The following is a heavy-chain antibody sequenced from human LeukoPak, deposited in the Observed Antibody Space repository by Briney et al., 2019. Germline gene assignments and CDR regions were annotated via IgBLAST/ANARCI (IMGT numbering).Heavy chain of an antibody. CDR3: ARGGGYSSSSVHYYYMDV. D-gene: IGHD6-6*01. CDR1: GYTFTSYA. V-gene: IGHV1-2*02. J-gene: IGHJ6*03. Sequence: ASVKVSCKASGYTFTSYAMNWVRQAPGQGLEWMGWINPNSGGTNYAQKFQGRVTMTRDTSISTAYMELSRLRSDDTAVYYCARGGGYSSSSVHYYYMDVWGKGTTVTVSS. CDR2: INPNSGGT.